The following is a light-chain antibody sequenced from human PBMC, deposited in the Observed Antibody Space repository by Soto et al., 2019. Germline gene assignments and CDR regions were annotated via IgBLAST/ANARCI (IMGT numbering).Light chain of an antibody. CDR1: QTISSW. Sequence: DIQMTQSPSALSGSVGDRVTITRRASQTISSWLAWYQQKPGKAPKLLIYKASTLKSGVPSRFSGSGSGTEFTLTISSLQPDDFATYYCQHYNSYSEAFGQGTKVDIK. CDR2: KAS. CDR3: QHYNSYSEA. J-gene: IGKJ1*01. V-gene: IGKV1-5*03.